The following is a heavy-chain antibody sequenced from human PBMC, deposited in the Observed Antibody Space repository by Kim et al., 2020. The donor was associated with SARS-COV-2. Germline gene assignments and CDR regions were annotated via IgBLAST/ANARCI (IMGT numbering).Heavy chain of an antibody. V-gene: IGHV5-51*01. D-gene: IGHD5-18*01. CDR3: ARHPLWGYSYGYFDY. J-gene: IGHJ4*02. CDR2: IYPGDSDT. CDR1: GYSFTSYW. Sequence: GESLKISCKGSGYSFTSYWIGWVRQMPGKGLEWMGIIYPGDSDTRYSPSFQGQVTISADKSISTAYLQWSSLKASDTAMYYCARHPLWGYSYGYFDYWGQGTLVTASS.